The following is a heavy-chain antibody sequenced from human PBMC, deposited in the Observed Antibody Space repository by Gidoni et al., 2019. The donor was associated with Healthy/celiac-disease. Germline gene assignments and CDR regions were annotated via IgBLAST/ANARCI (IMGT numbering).Heavy chain of an antibody. CDR1: GYTFTSSG. V-gene: IGHV1-18*01. Sequence: QVQLVQSGAEVKKPGASVKVSCKASGYTFTSSGISWVRQAPGQGLEWMGWISAYNGNTNYAQKLQGRVTMTTDTSTSTAYMELRSLSSDDTAVYYCARGLSYCSSTLCDAFDIWGQGTMVTVSS. CDR3: ARGLSYCSSTLCDAFDI. J-gene: IGHJ3*02. D-gene: IGHD2-2*01. CDR2: ISAYNGNT.